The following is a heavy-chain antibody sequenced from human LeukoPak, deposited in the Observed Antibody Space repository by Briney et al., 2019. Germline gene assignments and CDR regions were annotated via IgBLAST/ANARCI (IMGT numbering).Heavy chain of an antibody. CDR3: ARGRLLWFGGDNWFDP. D-gene: IGHD3-10*01. Sequence: SETLSLTCAVYGGSFSGYYWSWIRQPPGKGLEWIGEINHSGSTNYNPSLKSRVTISVDTSKNQFSLKLSSVTAADTAVYYCARGRLLWFGGDNWFDPWGQGTLVTVSS. V-gene: IGHV4-34*01. CDR2: INHSGST. J-gene: IGHJ5*02. CDR1: GGSFSGYY.